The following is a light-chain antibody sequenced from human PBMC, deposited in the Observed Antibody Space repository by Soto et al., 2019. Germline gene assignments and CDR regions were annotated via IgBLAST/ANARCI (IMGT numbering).Light chain of an antibody. CDR3: QQYTGYPWT. CDR1: RRISSW. CDR2: DAS. V-gene: IGKV1-5*01. J-gene: IGKJ1*01. Sequence: DIQMTQSPSTLSASVGDRVTITCRASRRISSWLAWSQQQPGKAPKLLVYDASTLQSGVPSRFSGNGSGTEFTLTISRLQPEDLATDFGQQYTGYPWTFGQGTRVGIK.